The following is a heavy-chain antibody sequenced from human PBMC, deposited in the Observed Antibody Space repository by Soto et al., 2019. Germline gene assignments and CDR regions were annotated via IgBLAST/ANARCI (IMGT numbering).Heavy chain of an antibody. Sequence: PSETLSLTCTVSGGSISSGGYYWSWIRQHPGKGLEWIGYIYYSGSTYYNPSLKSRVTISVDTSKNQFSLKLSSVTAADTAVYYCARSYSGSYKDEIDYWGQGTLVTVSS. D-gene: IGHD1-26*01. J-gene: IGHJ4*02. CDR2: IYYSGST. CDR3: ARSYSGSYKDEIDY. CDR1: GGSISSGGYY. V-gene: IGHV4-31*03.